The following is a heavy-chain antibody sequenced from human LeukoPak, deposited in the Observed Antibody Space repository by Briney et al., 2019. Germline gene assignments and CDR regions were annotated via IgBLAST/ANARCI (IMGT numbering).Heavy chain of an antibody. CDR2: ISYDGSNK. V-gene: IGHV3-30*04. D-gene: IGHD3-22*01. Sequence: GGSLRLSCAASGFTFSSYAMHWVRQAPGKGLEWVAVISYDGSNKYYADSVKGRFTISRDNSKNTLYLQMNSLRAEDTAVYYCAKELYDSSPDYWGQGTLVTVSS. CDR3: AKELYDSSPDY. CDR1: GFTFSSYA. J-gene: IGHJ4*02.